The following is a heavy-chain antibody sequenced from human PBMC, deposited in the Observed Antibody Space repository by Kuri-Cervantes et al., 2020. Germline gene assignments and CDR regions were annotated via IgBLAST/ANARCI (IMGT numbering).Heavy chain of an antibody. V-gene: IGHV1-46*01. CDR3: ARGRDWDYAFDI. Sequence: ASVKVSCKASGYTFTSYGISWVRQAPGQGLEWMGIINPSGGSTSYAQKFQGRATMTRDTSTSTAYMELRSLRSDDTAVYYCARGRDWDYAFDIWGQGTMVTVSS. CDR1: GYTFTSYG. CDR2: INPSGGST. D-gene: IGHD3/OR15-3a*01. J-gene: IGHJ3*02.